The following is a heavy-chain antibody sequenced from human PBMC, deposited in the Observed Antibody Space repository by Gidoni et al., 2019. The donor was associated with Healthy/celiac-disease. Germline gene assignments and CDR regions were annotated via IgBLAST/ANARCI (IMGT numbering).Heavy chain of an antibody. J-gene: IGHJ4*02. CDR2: IKSKADGGTT. Sequence: EVQLVESGGGLVKPGGSLRLSSAASGFTCSTAWMSWVRQAPGKGLEWVGSIKSKADGGTTEYAEPVKGRFTNSRDDSKNTLYLQMNSLKTEDTAVYYCTTHTVTTPNPYFDYWGQGTLVTVSS. D-gene: IGHD4-17*01. CDR1: GFTCSTAW. CDR3: TTHTVTTPNPYFDY. V-gene: IGHV3-15*01.